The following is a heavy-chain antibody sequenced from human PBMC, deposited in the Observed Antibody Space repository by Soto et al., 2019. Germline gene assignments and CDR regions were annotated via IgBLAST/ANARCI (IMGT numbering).Heavy chain of an antibody. D-gene: IGHD4-4*01. CDR1: RGTFSSSA. Sequence: QVQLVQSGAEIKEPGSSVNVSCKTSRGTFSSSAISWLRQAPGKGLEWMGGIIPLFRTPDYAQKFQGRVIIPANESTSTAHMELSSRRSEDTAVYYCSRDNVRLQLGGNYYYILDVWGQWTTITVSS. J-gene: IGHJ6*02. CDR2: IIPLFRTP. CDR3: SRDNVRLQLGGNYYYILDV. V-gene: IGHV1-69*12.